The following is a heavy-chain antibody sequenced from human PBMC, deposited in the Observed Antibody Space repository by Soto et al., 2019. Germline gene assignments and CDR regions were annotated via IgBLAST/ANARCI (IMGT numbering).Heavy chain of an antibody. CDR1: GFSLSTSGVG. D-gene: IGHD3-9*01. CDR2: IYWDDDK. V-gene: IGHV2-5*02. CDR3: AHRRDILTGGHDAFDI. J-gene: IGHJ3*02. Sequence: QITLKESGPTLVKPTQTLTLTCTFSGFSLSTSGVGVGWIRQPPGKALEWLALIYWDDDKRYSTSLKSRLTITKDTSKNQVVLTMTNMDPVDTATYYCAHRRDILTGGHDAFDIWGQGTMVTVSS.